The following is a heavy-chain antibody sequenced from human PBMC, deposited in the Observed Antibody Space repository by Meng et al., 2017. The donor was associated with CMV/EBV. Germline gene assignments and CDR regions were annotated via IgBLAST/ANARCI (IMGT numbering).Heavy chain of an antibody. V-gene: IGHV4-39*01. CDR2: IYYSGST. J-gene: IGHJ6*02. CDR1: GGSISSSSYY. CDR3: ARHVHDFWSGYYPPYYYYGMDV. D-gene: IGHD3-3*01. Sequence: SETLSLTCTVSGGSISSSSYYWGWIRQPPGKGLEWIGSIYYSGSTYYNPSPKSRVTISVDTSKNQFSLKLSSVTAADTAVYYCARHVHDFWSGYYPPYYYYGMDVWGQGTTVTVSS.